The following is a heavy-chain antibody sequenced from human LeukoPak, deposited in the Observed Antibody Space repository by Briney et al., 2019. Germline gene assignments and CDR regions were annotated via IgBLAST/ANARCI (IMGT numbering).Heavy chain of an antibody. V-gene: IGHV1-46*01. J-gene: IGHJ5*02. CDR2: INPSGGST. CDR3: ARGGVVVTAIRVGANWFDP. D-gene: IGHD2-21*02. Sequence: ASVKVSCKASGYTFTSYYMHWVRQAPGQGLEWMGIINPSGGSTSYAQKFQGRVTMTRDTSTSTVYMELSSLRSEDTAVYYCARGGVVVTAIRVGANWFDPWGQGTLVTVSS. CDR1: GYTFTSYY.